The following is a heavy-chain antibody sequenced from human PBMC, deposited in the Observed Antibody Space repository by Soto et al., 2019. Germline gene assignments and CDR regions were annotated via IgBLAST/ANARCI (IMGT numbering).Heavy chain of an antibody. J-gene: IGHJ5*02. V-gene: IGHV3-33*01. CDR2: IWYDGSNK. D-gene: IGHD2-2*01. CDR1: GFTFSSYG. CDR3: ARDGRRCSSTSCHPNWFDP. Sequence: PGGSLRVSCAASGFTFSSYGMHWVRQAPGKGLEWVAVIWYDGSNKYYADSVKGRFTISRDNSKNTLYLQMNSLRAEDTAVYYCARDGRRCSSTSCHPNWFDPWGQGTLVTVSS.